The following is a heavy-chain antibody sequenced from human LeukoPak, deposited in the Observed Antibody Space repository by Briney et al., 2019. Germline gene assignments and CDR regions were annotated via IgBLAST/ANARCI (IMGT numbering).Heavy chain of an antibody. CDR1: GYTFNVYA. CDR2: ISDNEGST. Sequence: GGSLRLSCAASGYTFNVYAMSWVRQAPGKGLEWVSGISDNEGSTYYTDSVKGRFTISRDNTKNTVYLQMNSLRPYDTAVYFCARHDSFIPYWGQGTLVTVSS. V-gene: IGHV3-23*01. CDR3: ARHDSFIPY. D-gene: IGHD5-18*01. J-gene: IGHJ4*02.